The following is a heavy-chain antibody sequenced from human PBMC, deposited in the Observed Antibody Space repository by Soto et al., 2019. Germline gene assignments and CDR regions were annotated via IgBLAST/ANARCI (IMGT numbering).Heavy chain of an antibody. CDR1: GFTFDDYA. V-gene: IGHV3-43D*04. D-gene: IGHD4-4*01. CDR3: AKDMRKDYTDYYYYGMDV. J-gene: IGHJ6*02. Sequence: QPGGSLRLSCAASGFTFDDYAMHWVRQAPGKGLEWVSLISWDGGSTYYADSVKGRFTISRDNSKNSLYLQMSSLRAEDTALYYCAKDMRKDYTDYYYYGMDVWGQGTTVTVSS. CDR2: ISWDGGST.